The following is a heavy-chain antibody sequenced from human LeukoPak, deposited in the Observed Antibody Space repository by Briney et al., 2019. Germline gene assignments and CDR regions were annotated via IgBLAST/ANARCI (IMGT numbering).Heavy chain of an antibody. CDR3: TTYSYTGGYYAFDI. CDR1: GYSFTSYW. D-gene: IGHD3-22*01. Sequence: GESLKISCKGSGYSFTSYWIGWVRQMPGKGLEWMGITYPGDSDTRYSPSFQGQVTISADKSITTTYLQWRSLKASDTAMYYCTTYSYTGGYYAFDIWGRGTMVTVSS. CDR2: TYPGDSDT. V-gene: IGHV5-51*01. J-gene: IGHJ3*02.